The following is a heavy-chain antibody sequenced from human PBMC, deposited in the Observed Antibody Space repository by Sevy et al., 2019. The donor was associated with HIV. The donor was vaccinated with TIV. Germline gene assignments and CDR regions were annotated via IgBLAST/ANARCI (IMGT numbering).Heavy chain of an antibody. V-gene: IGHV1-69*13. D-gene: IGHD6-13*01. CDR3: ARDLKGLDRWKRTIEADYYYYMDV. CDR2: IIPIFGTA. CDR1: GGTFSSYA. Sequence: ASVKVSCKASGGTFSSYAISWVRQAPGQGLEWMGRIIPIFGTANYAQKFQGRVTITADESTGTAYVELSSLRSEDTAAYYRARDLKGLDRWKRTIEADYYYYMDVWGKGTTVTVSS. J-gene: IGHJ6*03.